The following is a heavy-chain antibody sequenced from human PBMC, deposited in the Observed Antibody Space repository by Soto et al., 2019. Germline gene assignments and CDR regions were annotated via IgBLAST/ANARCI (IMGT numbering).Heavy chain of an antibody. J-gene: IGHJ6*02. CDR1: GDSVPSNSSA. V-gene: IGHV6-1*01. CDR3: ARAVIAARTNTYYYYGMDV. Sequence: SQTLALACAISGDSVPSNSSACNCIRQSPSRGLEWLGRTYYRSKLYNDYAVSVKSRITINPDTSKNQFSLQLNSVTPEDTAVYYCARAVIAARTNTYYYYGMDVCGQGTMVTVSS. D-gene: IGHD6-6*01. CDR2: TYYRSKLYN.